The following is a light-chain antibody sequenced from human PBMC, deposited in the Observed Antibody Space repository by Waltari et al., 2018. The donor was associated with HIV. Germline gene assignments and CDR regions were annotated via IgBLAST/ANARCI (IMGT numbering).Light chain of an antibody. J-gene: IGLJ2*01. CDR3: AAWDDSLSGHVV. CDR1: SSNIGSNY. V-gene: IGLV1-47*01. CDR2: RNN. Sequence: QSVLTQPPSASGTPGQRVTISCSGSSSNIGSNYVYWYPQLPGTAPKLLIYRNNQRPSGVPDRFSGSKSGTSASLAISGLRSEDEADYYCAAWDDSLSGHVVFGGGTKLPVL.